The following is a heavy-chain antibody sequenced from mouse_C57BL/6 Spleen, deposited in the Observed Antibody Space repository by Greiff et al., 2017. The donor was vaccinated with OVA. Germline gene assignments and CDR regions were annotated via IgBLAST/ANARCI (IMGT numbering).Heavy chain of an antibody. V-gene: IGHV5-9*01. CDR1: GFTFSSYT. D-gene: IGHD1-1*01. J-gene: IGHJ4*01. CDR2: ISGGGGNT. Sequence: DVKLVESGGGLVKPGGSLKLSCAASGFTFSSYTMSWVRQTPEKRLEWVATISGGGGNTYYPDSVKGRFTISRDNAKNTLYLQMSSLRSEDTALYYCARQYYVGNAMDYWGQGTSVTVSS. CDR3: ARQYYVGNAMDY.